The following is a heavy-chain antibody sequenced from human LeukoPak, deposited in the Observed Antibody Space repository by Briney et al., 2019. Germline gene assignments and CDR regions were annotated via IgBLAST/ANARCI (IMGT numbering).Heavy chain of an antibody. D-gene: IGHD3-22*01. J-gene: IGHJ4*02. V-gene: IGHV6-1*01. CDR1: GDSVSSNSAA. Sequence: SQTLSLTCAISGDSVSSNSAAWNWLRQSPSRGLEWLGRTYYRSKWYTDYAVSVKSQVTINPDTSKNQFSLQLNSVTPEETAVYYCARTYHYDTSGYFADYWGQGTLVTVSS. CDR2: TYYRSKWYT. CDR3: ARTYHYDTSGYFADY.